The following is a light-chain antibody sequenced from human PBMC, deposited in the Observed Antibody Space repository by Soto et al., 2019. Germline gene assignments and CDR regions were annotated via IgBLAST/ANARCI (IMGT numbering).Light chain of an antibody. CDR3: QQRSNWPPYT. CDR1: QSVSSC. CDR2: EAS. Sequence: EIVLTQSPATLSLSPGERATLSCRASQSVSSCLAWYQQKPGQAPRLLIYEASNRATGIPARLSGSGSGTDFTLTISSLEAKDFSVYYCQQRSNWPPYTFGRGTKLEIK. V-gene: IGKV3-11*01. J-gene: IGKJ2*01.